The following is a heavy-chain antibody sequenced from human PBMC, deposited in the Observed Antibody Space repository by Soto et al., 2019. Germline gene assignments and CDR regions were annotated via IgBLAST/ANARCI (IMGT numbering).Heavy chain of an antibody. Sequence: QVQLQESGPGLVKPSQTLSLTCTVSGGSISSGDYYWSWICQHPGKGLGWIGYIYYSGSTYYNPSLKSRVTISVDTSKNQFSLKLSSVTAADTAVYYCARWWSGSRQGFDPWGQGTLVTVSS. CDR2: IYYSGST. V-gene: IGHV4-31*03. CDR1: GGSISSGDYY. J-gene: IGHJ5*02. D-gene: IGHD3-3*01. CDR3: ARWWSGSRQGFDP.